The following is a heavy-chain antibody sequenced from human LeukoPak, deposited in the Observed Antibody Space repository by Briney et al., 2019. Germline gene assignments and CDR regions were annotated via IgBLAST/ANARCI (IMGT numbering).Heavy chain of an antibody. D-gene: IGHD3-16*01. V-gene: IGHV3-7*03. J-gene: IGHJ4*02. CDR1: GFTFSSYW. Sequence: GGSLRLSCAASGFTFSSYWMTWVRQAPGSGLEWVANLKQDGSEKYYVDSVKGRFTISRDNAKNSLYLQMSSLRVEDTAVYYCARDGGGFDYWGQGTLVTVSS. CDR3: ARDGGGFDY. CDR2: LKQDGSEK.